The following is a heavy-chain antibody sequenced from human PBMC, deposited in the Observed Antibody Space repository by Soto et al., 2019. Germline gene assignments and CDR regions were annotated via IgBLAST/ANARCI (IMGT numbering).Heavy chain of an antibody. D-gene: IGHD6-6*01. Sequence: GESLKISCTGSGYSFTSYWIGWVRQMPGKSLEWMGIIYPGDSDTRYSPSFQGQVTISADKSISTAYLQWSSLKASDTAMYYFARGDFSSSSGNSWDYWGQGTLVTVSS. CDR3: ARGDFSSSSGNSWDY. V-gene: IGHV5-51*01. CDR1: GYSFTSYW. CDR2: IYPGDSDT. J-gene: IGHJ4*02.